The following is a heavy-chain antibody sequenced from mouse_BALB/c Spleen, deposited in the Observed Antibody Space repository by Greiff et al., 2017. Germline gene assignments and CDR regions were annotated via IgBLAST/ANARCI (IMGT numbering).Heavy chain of an antibody. CDR1: GYSITSDYA. V-gene: IGHV3-2*02. J-gene: IGHJ2*01. D-gene: IGHD1-1*01. Sequence: VQLQQSGPGLVKPSQSLSLTCTVTGYSITSDYAWNWIRQFPGNKLEWMGYISYSGSTSYNPSLKSRISITRDTSKNQFFLQLNSVTTEDTATYYCARDGSFYYFDYWGQGTTLTVSS. CDR2: ISYSGST. CDR3: ARDGSFYYFDY.